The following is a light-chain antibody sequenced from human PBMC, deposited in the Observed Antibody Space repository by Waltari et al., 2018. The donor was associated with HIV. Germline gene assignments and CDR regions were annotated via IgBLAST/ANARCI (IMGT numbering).Light chain of an antibody. CDR2: RDN. Sequence: QSVLTQPPSAAGPPGHRVTITCSGTTSNGGRNCVSWFQQLPGTAPKLLIYRDNRRPSGVPDRFSGSKSGASASLAISGLRSEDEADYYCATWDGSLGGAYVFGAGTKVSVL. CDR1: TSNGGRNC. V-gene: IGLV1-47*01. J-gene: IGLJ1*01. CDR3: ATWDGSLGGAYV.